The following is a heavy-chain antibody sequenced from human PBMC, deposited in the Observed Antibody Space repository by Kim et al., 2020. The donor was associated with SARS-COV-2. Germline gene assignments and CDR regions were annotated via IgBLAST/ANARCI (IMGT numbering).Heavy chain of an antibody. CDR2: ISDDGKTT. V-gene: IGHV3-74*01. J-gene: IGHJ4*02. CDR3: GRDLTGRCDY. Sequence: GGSLRLSCEVSGFIFRSFWMHWVRQVPGEGLVWVARISDDGKTTNYADSVMGRFTISRDDARNTLFLQMNSLRGDDTAVYYCGRDLTGRCDYWCQGTLVT. CDR1: GFIFRSFW. D-gene: IGHD1-26*01.